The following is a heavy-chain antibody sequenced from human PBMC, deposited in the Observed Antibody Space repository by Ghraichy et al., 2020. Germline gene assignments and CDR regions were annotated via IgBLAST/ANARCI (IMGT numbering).Heavy chain of an antibody. Sequence: ASVKVSCKVSGYTFAAFGIHWVRQAPGQGLEWMGWINVENGNTNYAQNFQGRATITTDTSTNTAYMELRSLRSDDTAVYYCARDWNEEVDSWGQGTLVTVSS. D-gene: IGHD1-1*01. V-gene: IGHV1-18*01. CDR2: INVENGNT. J-gene: IGHJ4*02. CDR1: GYTFAAFG. CDR3: ARDWNEEVDS.